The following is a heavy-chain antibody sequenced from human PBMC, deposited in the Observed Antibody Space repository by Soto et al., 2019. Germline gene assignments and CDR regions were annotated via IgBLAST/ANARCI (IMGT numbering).Heavy chain of an antibody. CDR2: ISGSGSST. CDR3: ARRSPSWAFDI. D-gene: IGHD2-15*01. CDR1: GFTVSDNS. J-gene: IGHJ3*02. V-gene: IGHV3-23*01. Sequence: PGGSLRLSCAASGFTVSDNSMSWVRQAPGKGLEWVSAISGSGSSTYYADSVKGRFTISRDNSKNTLYLQMNSLRAEDTAVYYCARRSPSWAFDIWGQGTMVTVSS.